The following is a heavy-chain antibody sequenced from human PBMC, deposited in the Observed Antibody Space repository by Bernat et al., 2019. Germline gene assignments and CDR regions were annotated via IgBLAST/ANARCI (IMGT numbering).Heavy chain of an antibody. Sequence: EVQLVESGGGLVQPGGSLRLSCAASGFTFSSYWMSWVRQAPGKGLEWVANIKQDGSEKYYVDSVKGRFTISRDNAKNSLYLQMNSLRAEDTAVYYCVRGGTKMTTVTTVIWGQGTMVTVSS. D-gene: IGHD4-17*01. CDR3: VRGGTKMTTVTTVI. V-gene: IGHV3-7*03. CDR1: GFTFSSYW. J-gene: IGHJ3*02. CDR2: IKQDGSEK.